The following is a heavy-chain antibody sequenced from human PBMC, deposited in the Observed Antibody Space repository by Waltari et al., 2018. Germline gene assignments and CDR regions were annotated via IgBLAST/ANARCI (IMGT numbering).Heavy chain of an antibody. Sequence: QVQLVQSGAEVKKPGSSVKVSCKASGGTFSSYTISWVRQAPGQGLEWMGRITPNLGIANYEQKFQGRVTITADKSTSTAYMELSSLRSEDTAVYYCARDVGIVATIRDEGGNFDYWGQGTLVTVSS. D-gene: IGHD5-12*01. CDR2: ITPNLGIA. CDR3: ARDVGIVATIRDEGGNFDY. V-gene: IGHV1-69*08. CDR1: GGTFSSYT. J-gene: IGHJ4*02.